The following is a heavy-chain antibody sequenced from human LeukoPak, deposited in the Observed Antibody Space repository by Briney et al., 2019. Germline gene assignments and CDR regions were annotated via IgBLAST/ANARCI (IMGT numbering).Heavy chain of an antibody. Sequence: SETLSLTCTVSGGSISNGDSYWSWIRQPPGKGLEWIGYIYYSGSTYYNPSLKSRVTISVDTSKNQFSLKLSSVTAADTAVYYCARAWATYDYVWGSPLSLWSQGTMVTVSS. CDR1: GGSISNGDSY. D-gene: IGHD3-16*01. V-gene: IGHV4-30-4*01. CDR3: ARAWATYDYVWGSPLSL. CDR2: IYYSGST. J-gene: IGHJ3*01.